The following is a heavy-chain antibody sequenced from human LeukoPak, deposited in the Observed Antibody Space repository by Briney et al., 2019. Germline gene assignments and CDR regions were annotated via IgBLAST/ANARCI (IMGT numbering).Heavy chain of an antibody. CDR3: ATDASSWLGFDP. CDR2: FDPEDGET. J-gene: IGHJ5*02. V-gene: IGHV1-24*01. Sequence: ASVKVSCKVSGYTLTELSMHWVRQAPGKGLEWMGGFDPEDGETIYAQKFLGRVTMTEDTSTDTAYMELSSLRSEDTAVYYCATDASSWLGFDPWGQGTLVTVSS. CDR1: GYTLTELS. D-gene: IGHD6-13*01.